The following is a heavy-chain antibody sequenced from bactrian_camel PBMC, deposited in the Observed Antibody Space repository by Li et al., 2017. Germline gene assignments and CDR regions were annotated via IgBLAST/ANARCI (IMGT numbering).Heavy chain of an antibody. V-gene: IGHV3S28*01. Sequence: PLVESGGGSVEAGGSLRLSCAASTYTYNMGWFRRGPGKEREGIATISTDASSFYYSDAVKGRFTISQDNAKNTLYLQMNSLKPEDTAMYYCAAGLSPTYAGSSYACSRREKETLFGWGQGTQVTVS. CDR3: AAGLSPTYAGSSYACSRREKETLFG. CDR2: ISTDASSF. J-gene: IGHJ4*01. D-gene: IGHD1*01. CDR1: TYTYN.